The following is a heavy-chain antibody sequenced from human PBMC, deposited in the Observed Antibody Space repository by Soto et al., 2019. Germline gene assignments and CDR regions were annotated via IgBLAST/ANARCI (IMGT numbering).Heavy chain of an antibody. CDR3: AKVPFGDCSSTSCYFDY. CDR1: GFTVRSYA. V-gene: IGHV3-23*01. D-gene: IGHD2-2*01. J-gene: IGHJ4*02. CDR2: ISGSGGST. Sequence: GGSLRLSCAASGFTVRSYAMSWVRQTPGKGLEWVSAISGSGGSTYYADSVKGRFTISRDNSKNTLYLQMNSLRAEDTAVYYCAKVPFGDCSSTSCYFDYWGQGTLVTVSS.